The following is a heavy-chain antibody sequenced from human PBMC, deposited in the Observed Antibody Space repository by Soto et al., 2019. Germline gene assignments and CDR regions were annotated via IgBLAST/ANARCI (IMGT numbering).Heavy chain of an antibody. V-gene: IGHV3-53*01. D-gene: IGHD5-12*01. CDR2: IYSGGST. CDR1: GFTVSSNY. CDR3: ARDGGYSGYGTYYYYYGMDV. J-gene: IGHJ6*02. Sequence: GGSLRLSCAASGFTVSSNYMSWVRQAPGKGLEWVSVIYSGGSTYYADSVKGRFTIYRDNSKNTLYLQMNSLRAEDTAVYYCARDGGYSGYGTYYYYYGMDVWGQGTTVTVSS.